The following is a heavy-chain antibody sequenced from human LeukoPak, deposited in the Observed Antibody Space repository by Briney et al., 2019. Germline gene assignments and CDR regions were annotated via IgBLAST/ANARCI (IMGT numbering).Heavy chain of an antibody. CDR3: ARGLPFSGWGSRGDY. V-gene: IGHV1-24*01. D-gene: IGHD6-19*01. J-gene: IGHJ4*02. CDR1: GYSLSELS. Sequence: ASVKVSCKVSGYSLSELSMHWVRQAPGKGLEYMGGFDPGERKLIYAEKLQGRVTMTEDKSTDTAYMELSSLRSEDTAVYYCARGLPFSGWGSRGDYWGQGTLVTVSS. CDR2: FDPGERKL.